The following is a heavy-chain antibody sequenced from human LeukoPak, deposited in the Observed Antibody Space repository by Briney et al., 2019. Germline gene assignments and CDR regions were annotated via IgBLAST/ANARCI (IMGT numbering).Heavy chain of an antibody. CDR3: ARDRWLRFNYYYYYGMDV. CDR1: GYTFTGYY. D-gene: IGHD5-12*01. CDR2: INPNSGGK. V-gene: IGHV1-2*02. J-gene: IGHJ6*02. Sequence: ASVKVSCKASGYTFTGYYMHWVRQAPGQGLEWMGWINPNSGGKNYAQKFQGRVTMTRDTSISTAYMELSRLRSDDTAVYYCARDRWLRFNYYYYYGMDVWGQGTTVTVSS.